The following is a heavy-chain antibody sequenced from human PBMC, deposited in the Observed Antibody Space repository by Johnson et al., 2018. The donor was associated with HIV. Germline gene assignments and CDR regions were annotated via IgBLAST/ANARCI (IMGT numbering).Heavy chain of an antibody. CDR2: ISYDGSNK. D-gene: IGHD2-21*02. V-gene: IGHV3-30-3*01. Sequence: QVQLVESGGGVVQPGRSLSLSCAASGFTFSSYAMYWVRQAPGKGLEWVAFISYDGSNKYYADSVKGRFTISRDNSKNTLYLEMNSLRAEDTAVYYCGRGSRYKHDNDDGYLLQAFDIWGQGTVVTVSS. J-gene: IGHJ3*02. CDR3: GRGSRYKHDNDDGYLLQAFDI. CDR1: GFTFSSYA.